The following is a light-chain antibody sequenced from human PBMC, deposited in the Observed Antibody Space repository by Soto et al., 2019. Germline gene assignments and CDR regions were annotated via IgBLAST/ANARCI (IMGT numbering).Light chain of an antibody. Sequence: TQSPSTLSASVGDRATLSCRASQSVSSSYLAWYQQKPGQAPRLLIYGASSRATGIPDRFSGSGSGTDFTLTISRLEPEDFAVYYCQQYGSSPLYTFGQGTKLEIK. CDR2: GAS. J-gene: IGKJ2*01. V-gene: IGKV3-20*01. CDR1: QSVSSSY. CDR3: QQYGSSPLYT.